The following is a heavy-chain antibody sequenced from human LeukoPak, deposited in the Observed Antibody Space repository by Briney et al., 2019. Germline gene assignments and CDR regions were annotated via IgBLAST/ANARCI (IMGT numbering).Heavy chain of an antibody. D-gene: IGHD6-13*01. CDR1: GYTFTSYY. Sequence: ASVKVSCKASGYTFTSYYMHWVRQAPGQGLEWMGIINPSGGSTSYAQKFQGRVTMTRDMSTSTVYMELSSLRSEDTAVYYCAREGPGHSSSLNGIDYWGQGTLVTVSS. CDR2: INPSGGST. CDR3: AREGPGHSSSLNGIDY. V-gene: IGHV1-46*01. J-gene: IGHJ4*02.